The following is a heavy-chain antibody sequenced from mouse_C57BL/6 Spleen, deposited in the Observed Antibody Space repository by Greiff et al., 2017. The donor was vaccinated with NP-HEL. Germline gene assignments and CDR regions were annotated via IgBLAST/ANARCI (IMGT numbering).Heavy chain of an antibody. D-gene: IGHD1-1*01. J-gene: IGHJ4*01. CDR3: ARDKDYGSAMDY. CDR2: SRNKANDYTT. CDR1: GFTFSDFY. V-gene: IGHV7-1*01. Sequence: EVQVVESGGGLVQSGRSLRLSCATSGFTFSDFYMEWVRQAPGKGLEWIAASRNKANDYTTEYSASVKGRFIVSRDTSQSILYLQMNALRAEDTAIYYCARDKDYGSAMDYWGQGTSVTVSS.